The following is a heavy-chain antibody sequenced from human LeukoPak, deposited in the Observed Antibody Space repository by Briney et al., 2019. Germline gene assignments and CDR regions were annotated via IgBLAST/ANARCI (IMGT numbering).Heavy chain of an antibody. V-gene: IGHV4-61*01. D-gene: IGHD5-12*01. CDR3: ARVGWLRPRANYYYYYMDV. Sequence: SETLSLTCAVSGYSISSGYYWSWIRQPPGKGLEWIGYIYYSGSTNYNPSLKSRVTISVDTSKNQFSLKLSSVTAADTAVYYCARVGWLRPRANYYYYYMDVWGKGTTVTVSS. CDR2: IYYSGST. CDR1: GYSISSGYY. J-gene: IGHJ6*03.